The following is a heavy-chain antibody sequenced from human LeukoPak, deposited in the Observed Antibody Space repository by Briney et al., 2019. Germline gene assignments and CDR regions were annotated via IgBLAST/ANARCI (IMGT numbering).Heavy chain of an antibody. CDR3: ARGTGSLDY. J-gene: IGHJ4*02. CDR2: TYSRSKWFN. V-gene: IGHV6-1*01. Sequence: SQTLSLTCAISGGSVSSKSASWNWIRHSPSRGLEWLGRTYSRSKWFNDYAVSVKSRITINPDTSRNQFSLHLSSVTPDDTAVYYCARGTGSLDYWGQGTLVTVSS. D-gene: IGHD1-26*01. CDR1: GGSVSSKSAS.